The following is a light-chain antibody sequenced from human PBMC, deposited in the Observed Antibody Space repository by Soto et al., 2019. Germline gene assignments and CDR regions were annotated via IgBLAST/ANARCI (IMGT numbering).Light chain of an antibody. Sequence: QSVLTQPASVSGSPGQSITISCTGTTSDVGTYDYVSWYQHQPGKAPKVMIYEVSNRPSGVSDRFSGSKSGNTASLTISGLQADDEANYYCSSYTSSNTPYVFGTGTKVTV. CDR3: SSYTSSNTPYV. CDR2: EVS. J-gene: IGLJ1*01. CDR1: TSDVGTYDY. V-gene: IGLV2-14*01.